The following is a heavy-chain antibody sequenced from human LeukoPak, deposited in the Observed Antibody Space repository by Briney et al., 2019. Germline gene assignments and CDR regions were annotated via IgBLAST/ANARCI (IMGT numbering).Heavy chain of an antibody. V-gene: IGHV4-61*02. J-gene: IGHJ6*03. CDR2: IYTSGST. Sequence: SQTLSLTCTVSGGSISSGSYYWSWIRQPAGKGLEWIGRIYTSGSTNYNPSLKSRVTISVDTSKNQFSLKLSSVTAADTAVYYCARFEAYPLYYYYYMDVWGKGTTATVSS. CDR1: GGSISSGSYY. CDR3: ARFEAYPLYYYYYMDV.